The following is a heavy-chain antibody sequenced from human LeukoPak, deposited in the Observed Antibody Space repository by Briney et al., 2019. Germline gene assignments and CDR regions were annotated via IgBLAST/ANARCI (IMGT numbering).Heavy chain of an antibody. J-gene: IGHJ1*01. CDR3: ATWVKAIFGVVPEYFQH. Sequence: ASVKVSCKVSGYTLTELSMHWVRQAPGKGLEWMGGFDPEDGETIYAQKFQGRVTMTEDTSTDTAYMELSSLRSEDTAVHYCATWVKAIFGVVPEYFQHWGQGTLVIVSS. CDR2: FDPEDGET. D-gene: IGHD3-3*01. CDR1: GYTLTELS. V-gene: IGHV1-24*01.